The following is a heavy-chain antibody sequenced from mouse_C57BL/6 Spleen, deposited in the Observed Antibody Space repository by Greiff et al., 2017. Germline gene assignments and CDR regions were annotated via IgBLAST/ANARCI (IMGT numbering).Heavy chain of an antibody. CDR1: GYSFTGYY. Sequence: EVQLQQSGPELVKPGASVKISCKASGYSFTGYYMNWVKQSPEKSLEWIGEINPSTGGTTYNQKCKAKATLTVDKSSSTAYMQLKSLTSEDSAVYYCARWDYYGSSYPYWYFDVWGTGTTVTVSS. J-gene: IGHJ1*03. V-gene: IGHV1-42*01. CDR3: ARWDYYGSSYPYWYFDV. CDR2: INPSTGGT. D-gene: IGHD1-1*01.